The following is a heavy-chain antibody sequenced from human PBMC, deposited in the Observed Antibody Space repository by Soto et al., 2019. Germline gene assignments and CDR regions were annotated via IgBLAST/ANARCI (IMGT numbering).Heavy chain of an antibody. Sequence: GASVKVSCKASGGTFSSYTISWVRQAPGQGLEWMGRIIPILGIANYAQKFQGRVTITADKSTSTVYMELSSLRSEDTAVYYCARDREGGYSYGSFQHWGQGTLVTVSS. CDR2: IIPILGIA. J-gene: IGHJ1*01. CDR3: ARDREGGYSYGSFQH. D-gene: IGHD5-18*01. V-gene: IGHV1-69*04. CDR1: GGTFSSYT.